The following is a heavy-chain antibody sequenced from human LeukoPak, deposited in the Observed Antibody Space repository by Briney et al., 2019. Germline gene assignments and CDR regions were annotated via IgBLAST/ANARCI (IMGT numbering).Heavy chain of an antibody. CDR1: GFTFSSYE. D-gene: IGHD2-15*01. V-gene: IGHV3-48*03. J-gene: IGHJ4*02. CDR2: ISSSGSTI. Sequence: GGSLRLSCAASGFTFSSYEMNWVRQAPGKGREWVSYISSSGSTINYADSVKGRFTISRDNAKNSLYLQMNSLRAEDTAVYYCARKDSAGDYFDYWGQGTLVTVSS. CDR3: ARKDSAGDYFDY.